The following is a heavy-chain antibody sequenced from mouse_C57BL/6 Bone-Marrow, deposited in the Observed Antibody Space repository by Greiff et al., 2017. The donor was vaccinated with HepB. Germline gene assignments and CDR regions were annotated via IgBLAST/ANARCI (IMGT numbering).Heavy chain of an antibody. CDR3: AILRQRGWYAMDY. D-gene: IGHD2-4*01. CDR1: GYTFTSYW. Sequence: VQLQQPGAELVMPGASVKLSCKASGYTFTSYWMHWVKQRPGQGLEWIGEIDPSDSYTNYNQKFKGKSTLTVDKSASTAYMPLSSLTSEDSAVYYGAILRQRGWYAMDYWGQGTSVTVSS. J-gene: IGHJ4*01. CDR2: IDPSDSYT. V-gene: IGHV1-69*01.